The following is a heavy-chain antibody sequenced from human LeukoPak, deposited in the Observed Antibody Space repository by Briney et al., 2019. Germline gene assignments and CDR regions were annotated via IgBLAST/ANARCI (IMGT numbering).Heavy chain of an antibody. V-gene: IGHV4-34*01. CDR1: GGSFSGYY. CDR3: ARMSGVVVAGTSWFDP. Sequence: PSETLSLTCAVYGGSFSGYYWSWIRQPPGKGLEWIGEINHSGSTNYNPSLKSRVTISVDTSKNQFSLKLSSVTAADTAVYYCARMSGVVVAGTSWFDPWGQGTLVTVSS. D-gene: IGHD6-19*01. CDR2: INHSGST. J-gene: IGHJ5*02.